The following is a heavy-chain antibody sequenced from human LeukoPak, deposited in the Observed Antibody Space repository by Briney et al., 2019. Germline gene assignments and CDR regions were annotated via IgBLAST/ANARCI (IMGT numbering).Heavy chain of an antibody. CDR1: GFTFSSYA. J-gene: IGHJ4*02. D-gene: IGHD6-19*01. CDR2: ISSNGGTT. CDR3: ARDWGSGWYFDY. Sequence: GGSLRLSCSASGFTFSSYAMHWVRQAPGKGLEFVSTISSNGGTTYYADSVKGRFTISRDNSKSTLYLQMNSLRVEDTAVYYCARDWGSGWYFDYWGQGTQVTVSS. V-gene: IGHV3-64*04.